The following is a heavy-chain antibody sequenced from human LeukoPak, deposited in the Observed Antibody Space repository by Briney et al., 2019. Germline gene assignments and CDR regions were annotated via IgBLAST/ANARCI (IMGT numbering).Heavy chain of an antibody. CDR3: ATATYGGKEGNDY. Sequence: PSETLSLTCTVSGGSISSYYWSWIRQPPGKGLEWIGYIYYSGSTNYNPSLKSRVTISVDRSKNQFSLKLSSVTAADTAVYYCATATYGGKEGNDYWGRGTLVTVSS. CDR1: GGSISSYY. J-gene: IGHJ4*02. D-gene: IGHD4-23*01. CDR2: IYYSGST. V-gene: IGHV4-59*12.